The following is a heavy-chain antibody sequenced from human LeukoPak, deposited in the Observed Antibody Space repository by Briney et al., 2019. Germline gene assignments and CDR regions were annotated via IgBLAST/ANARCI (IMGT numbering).Heavy chain of an antibody. CDR3: AKDSGVVAGHWYFDL. V-gene: IGHV3-30*18. D-gene: IGHD3-10*01. CDR2: ISDDGSNK. Sequence: GGSLRLSCTVSGFTFSTYGMHWVRQAPGKGLDWVAIISDDGSNKYYAESVQGRVTISRDNSKNTLYLQMSSLRAEDTAVYYCAKDSGVVAGHWYFDLWGRGTLVSVSS. J-gene: IGHJ2*01. CDR1: GFTFSTYG.